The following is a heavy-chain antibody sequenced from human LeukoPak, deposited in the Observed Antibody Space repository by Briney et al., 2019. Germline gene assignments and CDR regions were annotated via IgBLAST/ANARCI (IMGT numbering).Heavy chain of an antibody. CDR2: ISSSGSTI. CDR1: GFTFSDYY. J-gene: IGHJ4*02. Sequence: GGSLRLSCAASGFTFSDYYVSWIRQAPGKGLGWGSYISSSGSTIYYADSVKGRFTISRDNAKNSLYLQMNSLRAEDTAVYYCASHTATVVTPAFDYWGQGTLVTVSS. CDR3: ASHTATVVTPAFDY. V-gene: IGHV3-11*01. D-gene: IGHD4-23*01.